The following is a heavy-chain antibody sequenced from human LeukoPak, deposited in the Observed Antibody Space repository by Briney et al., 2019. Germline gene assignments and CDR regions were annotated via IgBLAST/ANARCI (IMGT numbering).Heavy chain of an antibody. CDR2: IYYSGST. J-gene: IGHJ4*02. CDR1: GGSISSYY. CDR3: ARRRYSYGYVDY. V-gene: IGHV4-59*08. D-gene: IGHD5-18*01. Sequence: PSGTLSLTCTVSGGSISSYYWSWIRQPPGKGLEWIGYIYYSGSTNYNPSLKSRVTISVDTSKNQFSLKLSSVTAADTAVYYCARRRYSYGYVDYWGQGTLVTVSS.